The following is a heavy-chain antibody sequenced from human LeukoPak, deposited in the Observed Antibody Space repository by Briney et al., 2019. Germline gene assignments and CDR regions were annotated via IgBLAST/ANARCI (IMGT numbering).Heavy chain of an antibody. V-gene: IGHV3-11*04. Sequence: GGSLRLSCAASGFTFSDYYMSWIRQAPGKGLEWVSYISSSGSNIYYADSVKGRFTIYRENAKNSLYLQMNSLRAEDTAVYYCARGWYYYGSGSYSPHYYMDVWGKGTTVTVSS. CDR3: ARGWYYYGSGSYSPHYYMDV. D-gene: IGHD3-10*01. J-gene: IGHJ6*03. CDR2: ISSSGSNI. CDR1: GFTFSDYY.